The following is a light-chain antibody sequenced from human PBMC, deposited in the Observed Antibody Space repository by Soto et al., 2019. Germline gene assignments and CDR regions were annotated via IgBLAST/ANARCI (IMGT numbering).Light chain of an antibody. V-gene: IGLV6-57*04. CDR1: SGSIASNY. J-gene: IGLJ2*01. Sequence: NFMLTQPHSVSESPGKTVTISCTRSSGSIASNYVQWYQQRPGSAPTTVIYEDNQRPSGVPDRFSGSIDSSSNSASLTISGLKTEAEADYYCQSYDSSFVVFGGGTKLTVL. CDR3: QSYDSSFVV. CDR2: EDN.